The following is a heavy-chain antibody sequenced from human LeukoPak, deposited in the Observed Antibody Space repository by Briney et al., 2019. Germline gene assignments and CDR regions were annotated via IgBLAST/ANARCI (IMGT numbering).Heavy chain of an antibody. V-gene: IGHV1-69*13. Sequence: SVKVSCKASGGTFSSYAISWVRQAPGQGLEWMGGIIPIFGTANCAQKFQGRVTITADESTSTAYMELSSLRSEDTAVYYCARGTRLGELSSFDYWGQGTLVTVSS. D-gene: IGHD3-16*02. J-gene: IGHJ4*02. CDR1: GGTFSSYA. CDR2: IIPIFGTA. CDR3: ARGTRLGELSSFDY.